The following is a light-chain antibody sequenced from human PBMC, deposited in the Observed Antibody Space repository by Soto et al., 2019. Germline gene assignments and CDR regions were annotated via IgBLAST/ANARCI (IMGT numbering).Light chain of an antibody. CDR2: ASS. CDR1: QSIGSN. J-gene: IGKJ5*01. V-gene: IGKV3-15*01. Sequence: EIVMTQSPATLSVSPGERATLSCRASQSIGSNLAWYQQKPGQAPRLVIYASSIRASDFPARFSGSGSGTEFTLTISGLQSDDFAVYFCQQRSNWPPSITFGQGTRLEIK. CDR3: QQRSNWPPSIT.